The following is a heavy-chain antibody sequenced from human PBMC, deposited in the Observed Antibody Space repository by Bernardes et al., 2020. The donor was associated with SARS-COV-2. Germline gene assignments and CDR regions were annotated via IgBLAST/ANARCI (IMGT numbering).Heavy chain of an antibody. CDR2: ICSGSDFI. V-gene: IGHV3-21*01. D-gene: IGHD2-8*01. CDR1: GFTFSNYN. Sequence: GGSLRLSCAASGFTFSNYNMNWVRQAPGKGLEWGSFICSGSDFIYYADSVKGRFTISRDNAKNSLYLQMNSLRAEDSAVYYCAREMADPGPLDYWGQGTLVTVSS. CDR3: AREMADPGPLDY. J-gene: IGHJ4*02.